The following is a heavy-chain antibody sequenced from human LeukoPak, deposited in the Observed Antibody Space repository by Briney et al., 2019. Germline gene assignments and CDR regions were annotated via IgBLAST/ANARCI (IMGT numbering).Heavy chain of an antibody. CDR2: IYYSGTT. Sequence: SETLSLTCTVSGGSISNYYWNWIRQPPGKGLELIGYIYYSGTTNYNPSLKSRVTISLDTSKNQFSLKLTSVTTADTAVYYCARDLFYGYGIVYWGQGTLVTVSS. J-gene: IGHJ4*02. V-gene: IGHV4-59*01. D-gene: IGHD5-18*01. CDR3: ARDLFYGYGIVY. CDR1: GGSISNYY.